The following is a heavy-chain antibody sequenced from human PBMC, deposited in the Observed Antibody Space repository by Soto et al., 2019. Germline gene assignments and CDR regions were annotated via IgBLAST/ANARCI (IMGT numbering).Heavy chain of an antibody. D-gene: IGHD4-17*01. V-gene: IGHV3-23*01. Sequence: GGSLRLSCAASGFTFSSYAMSWVRQAPGKGLEWVSAISGSGGSTYYADSVKGRFTISRDNSKNTLYLQMNSLRAEDTAVYYCAKDGQGCGDPDYDYWGQGTLVTVSS. J-gene: IGHJ4*02. CDR2: ISGSGGST. CDR3: AKDGQGCGDPDYDY. CDR1: GFTFSSYA.